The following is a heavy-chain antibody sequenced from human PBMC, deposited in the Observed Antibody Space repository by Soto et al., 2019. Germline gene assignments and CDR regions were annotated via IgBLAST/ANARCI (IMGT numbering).Heavy chain of an antibody. J-gene: IGHJ6*02. V-gene: IGHV4-30-2*01. D-gene: IGHD4-17*01. CDR2: IYHSGST. CDR1: GGSISSGGYS. CDR3: ARGPDYGDYEGYYYYGMDV. Sequence: SETLSLTCAVSGGSISSGGYSWSWIRQPPGKGLEWIGYIYHSGSTYYNPSLKSRVTISVDRSKNQFSLKLSSVTAADTAVYYCARGPDYGDYEGYYYYGMDVWGQGTTVTVSS.